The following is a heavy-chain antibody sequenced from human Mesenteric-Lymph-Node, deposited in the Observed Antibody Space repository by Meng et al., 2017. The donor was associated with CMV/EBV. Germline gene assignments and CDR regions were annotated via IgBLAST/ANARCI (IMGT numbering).Heavy chain of an antibody. CDR3: ARAGSSSWHAYYFDY. D-gene: IGHD6-13*01. CDR1: GYTFTGYS. V-gene: IGHV1-2*04. Sequence: SGYTFTGYSMHWVRPAPGQGLEWMGWINPNSGGTNYAQKFQGWVTMTRDTSISTAYMELSRLRSDDTAVYYCARAGSSSWHAYYFDYWGQGTLVTVSS. CDR2: INPNSGGT. J-gene: IGHJ4*02.